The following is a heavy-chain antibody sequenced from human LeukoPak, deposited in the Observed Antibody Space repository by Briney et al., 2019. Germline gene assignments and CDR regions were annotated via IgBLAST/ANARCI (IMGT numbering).Heavy chain of an antibody. V-gene: IGHV3-30-3*01. CDR1: GFTFSSYA. J-gene: IGHJ4*02. Sequence: GGSLRLSCAASGFTFSSYAMHWVRQAPGKGLEWVAVISYDGSNKYYADSVKGRFIISRDNSKNTLYLQMNSLRPEDTAVYYCAKAIWVAATSSWFCLDYWGQGTLVTVSS. D-gene: IGHD3-10*01. CDR3: AKAIWVAATSSWFCLDY. CDR2: ISYDGSNK.